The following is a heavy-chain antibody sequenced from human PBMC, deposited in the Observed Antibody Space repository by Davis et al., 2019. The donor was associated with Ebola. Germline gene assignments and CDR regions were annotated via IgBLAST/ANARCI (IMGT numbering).Heavy chain of an antibody. J-gene: IGHJ3*02. CDR2: IYYSGST. Sequence: SETLSLTCTVSGGSISSSSYYWGWIRQPPGKGLEWIGYIYYSGSTNYNPSLKSRVTISVDTSKNQFSLKLSSVTAADTAVYYCARVGYPGAFDIWGQGTMVTVSS. V-gene: IGHV4-61*05. CDR3: ARVGYPGAFDI. D-gene: IGHD1-1*01. CDR1: GGSISSSSYY.